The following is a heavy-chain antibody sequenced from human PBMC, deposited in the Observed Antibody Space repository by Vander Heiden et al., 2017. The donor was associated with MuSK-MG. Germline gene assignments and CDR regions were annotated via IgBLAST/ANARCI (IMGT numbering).Heavy chain of an antibody. CDR1: GFTFSDNA. Sequence: EVQLVESGAGLVQPGRSLRLSCTPSGFTFSDNAMSWFRQAPGKGLEWVGFISSKAYGGTTEYAASVKGRFTISRDDSKSIAYLKMNSLRTEDTAVYYCTRGWLQWDYWGQGTLVTVSS. D-gene: IGHD5-12*01. V-gene: IGHV3-49*03. J-gene: IGHJ4*02. CDR3: TRGWLQWDY. CDR2: ISSKAYGGTT.